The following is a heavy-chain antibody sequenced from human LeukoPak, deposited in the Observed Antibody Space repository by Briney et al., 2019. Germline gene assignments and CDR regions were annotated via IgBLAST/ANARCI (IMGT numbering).Heavy chain of an antibody. Sequence: GGSLRLSCAASGFTFSSYAMSWVRQAPGKGLEWVSGITGSGITTYYAGSVKGRFTISRDNSKNTLYLQMNSLRAEDTAMYYCAKGRGGFSSGWYYDYWGQGTLVTVSS. CDR3: AKGRGGFSSGWYYDY. D-gene: IGHD6-19*01. J-gene: IGHJ4*02. V-gene: IGHV3-23*01. CDR2: ITGSGITT. CDR1: GFTFSSYA.